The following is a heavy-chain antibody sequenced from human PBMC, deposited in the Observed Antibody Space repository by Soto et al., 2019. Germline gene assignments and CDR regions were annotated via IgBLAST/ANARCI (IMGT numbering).Heavy chain of an antibody. CDR1: GGSMFSYY. CDR3: AREGASSYASRHFDN. V-gene: IGHV4-4*07. J-gene: IGHJ4*02. CDR2: IYGSGGT. Sequence: TCTVSGGSMFSYYWSWIRQPAGKGLEWIARIYGSGGTNYNPSLKSRVTMSLDTSKNKFSLRLTSVTAADTAVYYCAREGASSYASRHFDNWGPGTLVTVSS. D-gene: IGHD3-16*01.